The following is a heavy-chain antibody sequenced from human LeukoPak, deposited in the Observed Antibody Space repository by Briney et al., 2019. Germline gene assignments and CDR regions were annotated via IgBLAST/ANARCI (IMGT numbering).Heavy chain of an antibody. V-gene: IGHV3-64*01. CDR3: ARETKGDYDY. Sequence: GGSLRLSCATSGFTFSAFPMHWVRQAPGKGLESVSAISEFGSRTYYANSVRGRFIISRDNSKSTLDLQMDSLRLEDMAVYYCARETKGDYDYRGQGTLVTVSS. CDR2: ISEFGSRT. D-gene: IGHD2-21*01. J-gene: IGHJ4*02. CDR1: GFTFSAFP.